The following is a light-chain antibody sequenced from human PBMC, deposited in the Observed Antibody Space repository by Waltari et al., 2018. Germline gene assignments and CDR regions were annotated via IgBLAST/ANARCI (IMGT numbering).Light chain of an antibody. CDR3: QQDYLSPPT. V-gene: IGKV4-1*01. CDR1: QSVLYRSNSKNY. Sequence: DIVMTQSPDSLAVSLGERAAINCKSSQSVLYRSNSKNYLAWYQQKPGQPPKLLIYWASTRESWVPARCSGSGAGTDFTLTISSLRAEDVAVDYWQQDYLSPPTFGVGTKVEIK. J-gene: IGKJ4*01. CDR2: WAS.